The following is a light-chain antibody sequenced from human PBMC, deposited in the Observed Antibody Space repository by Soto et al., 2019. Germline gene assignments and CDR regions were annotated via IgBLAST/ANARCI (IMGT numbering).Light chain of an antibody. CDR3: QQYYSYPYT. V-gene: IGKV1-8*01. Sequence: IQMTRCPPSVPTSVGDRNTITCRARQVISSYLAWYQQKPGRAPKLLIYAASTLQSGVPSRFSGSGSGTDFTLTISCLQSEDFATYYCQQYYSYPYTLGQGTRLEIK. CDR1: QVISSY. CDR2: AAS. J-gene: IGKJ5*01.